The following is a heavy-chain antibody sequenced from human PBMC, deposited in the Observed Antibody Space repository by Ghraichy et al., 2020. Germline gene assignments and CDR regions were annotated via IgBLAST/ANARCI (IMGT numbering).Heavy chain of an antibody. CDR2: ISGSGGST. J-gene: IGHJ3*02. D-gene: IGHD4-11*01. CDR1: GFTFSSYA. Sequence: GGSLRLSCAASGFTFSSYAMSWVRQAPGKGLEWVSAISGSGGSTYYADSVKGRFTISRDNSKNTLYLQMNSLRAEDTAVYYCAKPRLTVTPRPDAFDIWGQGTMVTVSS. V-gene: IGHV3-23*01. CDR3: AKPRLTVTPRPDAFDI.